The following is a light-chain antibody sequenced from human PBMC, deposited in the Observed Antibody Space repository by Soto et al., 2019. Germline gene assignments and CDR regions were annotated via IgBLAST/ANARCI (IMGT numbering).Light chain of an antibody. J-gene: IGLJ2*01. CDR3: SSCTSSSTPVV. CDR1: SSDVGGYNC. Sequence: QSVLTQPASVSASPGQSITISCTGTSSDVGGYNCVSWYQQHPGKAPKLMIYDVSNWPSGASNRFSGSESGNTASLTISGLQAEDEADYFCSSCTSSSTPVVFGGGTKLTVL. CDR2: DVS. V-gene: IGLV2-14*01.